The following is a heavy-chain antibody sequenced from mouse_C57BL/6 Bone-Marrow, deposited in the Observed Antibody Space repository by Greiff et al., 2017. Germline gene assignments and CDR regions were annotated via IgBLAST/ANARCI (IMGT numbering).Heavy chain of an antibody. Sequence: QVHVKQPGAELVKPGASVKMSCKASGYTFTSYWITWVKQRPGQGLEWIGDIYPGSGSTNYNEKFKGKATLTADTSSSTAYMQLSSLTSEDSAVYSCARYYYFSSSYAMDYWGQGTSVTVSS. CDR2: IYPGSGST. D-gene: IGHD1-1*01. V-gene: IGHV1-55*01. J-gene: IGHJ4*01. CDR3: ARYYYFSSSYAMDY. CDR1: GYTFTSYW.